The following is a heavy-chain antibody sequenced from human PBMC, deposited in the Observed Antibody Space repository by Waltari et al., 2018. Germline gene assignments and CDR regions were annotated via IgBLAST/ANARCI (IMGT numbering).Heavy chain of an antibody. D-gene: IGHD6-13*01. CDR2: IYYSGST. V-gene: IGHV4-39*07. Sequence: QLQLQESGPGLVKPSETLSLTCTVSGGSISSSSYYWGWIRQPPGKGLEWIGSIYYSGSTYYNPSLKSRVTISVDTSKNQCSLKLSSVTAADTAVYYCARGSSWYSYFDYWGQGTLVTVSS. CDR3: ARGSSWYSYFDY. CDR1: GGSISSSSYY. J-gene: IGHJ4*02.